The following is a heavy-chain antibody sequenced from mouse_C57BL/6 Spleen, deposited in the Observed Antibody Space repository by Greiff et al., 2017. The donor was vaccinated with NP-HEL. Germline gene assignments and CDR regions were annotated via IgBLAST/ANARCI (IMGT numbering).Heavy chain of an antibody. CDR1: GYTFTSYW. CDR3: ARGGSSYYYAMDY. J-gene: IGHJ4*01. Sequence: QVHVKQPGAELVRPGSSVKLSCKASGYTFTSYWMDWVKQRPGQGLEWIGNIYPSDSETHYNQKFKDKATLTVDKSSSTAYMQVSSLTSEDSAVYYCARGGSSYYYAMDYWGQGTSVTVSS. V-gene: IGHV1-61*01. CDR2: IYPSDSET. D-gene: IGHD1-1*01.